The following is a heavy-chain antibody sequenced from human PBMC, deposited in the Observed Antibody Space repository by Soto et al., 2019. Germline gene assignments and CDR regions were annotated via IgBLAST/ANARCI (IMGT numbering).Heavy chain of an antibody. D-gene: IGHD2-15*01. J-gene: IGHJ5*02. CDR3: ARDWGYCSGGSCPSNWFDP. CDR1: GYTFTSYA. Sequence: ASVKVSCKASGYTFTSYAMHWVRQAPGQRLEWMGWISADNGNTNYAQKLQGRVTMTTDTSTSTAYMELRSLRSDDTAVYYCARDWGYCSGGSCPSNWFDPWGQGTLVTVSS. CDR2: ISADNGNT. V-gene: IGHV1-18*01.